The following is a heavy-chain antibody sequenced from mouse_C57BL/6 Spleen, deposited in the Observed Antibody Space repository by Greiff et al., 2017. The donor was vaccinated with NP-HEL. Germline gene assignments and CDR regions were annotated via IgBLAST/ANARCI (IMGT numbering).Heavy chain of an antibody. CDR1: GYTFTSYW. V-gene: IGHV1-59*01. CDR2: IDPSDSYT. CDR3: ARDYYGSSYVAMDY. J-gene: IGHJ4*01. Sequence: VQQQQPGAELVRPGTSVKLSCKASGYTFTSYWMHWVKQRPGQGLEWIGVIDPSDSYTNYNQKFKGKATLTVDTSSSTAYMQLSSLTSEDSAVYYCARDYYGSSYVAMDYWGQGTSVTVSS. D-gene: IGHD1-1*01.